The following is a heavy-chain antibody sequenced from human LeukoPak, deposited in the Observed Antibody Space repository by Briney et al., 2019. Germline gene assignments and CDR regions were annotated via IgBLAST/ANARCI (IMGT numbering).Heavy chain of an antibody. Sequence: PSETLSLTCAVYGGSFSGYYWSGIRQPPGKGLEWIGEINHSGSTNYNPSLKSRVTISVDTSKNQFSLKLSSVTAADTAVYYCARMWLRQKHYYMDVWGKGTTVTVSS. CDR2: INHSGST. CDR1: GGSFSGYY. V-gene: IGHV4-34*01. D-gene: IGHD5-12*01. CDR3: ARMWLRQKHYYMDV. J-gene: IGHJ6*03.